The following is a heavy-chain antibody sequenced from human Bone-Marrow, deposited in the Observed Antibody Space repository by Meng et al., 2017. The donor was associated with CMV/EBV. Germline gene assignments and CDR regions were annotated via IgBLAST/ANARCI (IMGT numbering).Heavy chain of an antibody. CDR1: GFTFSSYE. V-gene: IGHV3-48*03. CDR3: AKGGWAIVVVPAAIGHDAFDI. D-gene: IGHD2-2*02. Sequence: GESLKISCAASGFTFSSYEMNWVRQAPGKGLEWVSYISSSGSTIYYADSVKGRFTISRDNSKNTLYLQMNSLRAEDTAVYYGAKGGWAIVVVPAAIGHDAFDIWGQGTMVTVSS. CDR2: ISSSGSTI. J-gene: IGHJ3*02.